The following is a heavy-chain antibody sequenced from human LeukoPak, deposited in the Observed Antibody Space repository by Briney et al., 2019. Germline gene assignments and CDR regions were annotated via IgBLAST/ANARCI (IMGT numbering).Heavy chain of an antibody. D-gene: IGHD6-6*01. CDR3: ARLRGIADRPSDY. CDR1: GYSFNTYW. V-gene: IGHV5-10-1*01. CDR2: IDPSDSYT. J-gene: IGHJ4*02. Sequence: GESLKISCKGSGYSFNTYWINWVRQMPGKGLEWMGRIDPSDSYTNYSPSFQGHVTMSVDKSISTAYLQWSSLTASDTAMYYCARLRGIADRPSDYSGQGTLVTVSS.